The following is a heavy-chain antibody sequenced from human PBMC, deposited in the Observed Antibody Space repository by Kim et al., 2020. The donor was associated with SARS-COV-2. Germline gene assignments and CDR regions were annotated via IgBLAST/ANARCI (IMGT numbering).Heavy chain of an antibody. CDR2: IYYSGST. V-gene: IGHV4-39*01. Sequence: SETLSLTCTVSGGSISSSSYYWGWIRQPPGKGLEWIGSIYYSGSTYYNPSLKSRVTISVDTSKNQFSLKLSSVTAADTAVYYCARPQRYSRDGMDVWGQGTTVTVSS. CDR3: ARPQRYSRDGMDV. J-gene: IGHJ6*02. CDR1: GGSISSSSYY. D-gene: IGHD6-13*01.